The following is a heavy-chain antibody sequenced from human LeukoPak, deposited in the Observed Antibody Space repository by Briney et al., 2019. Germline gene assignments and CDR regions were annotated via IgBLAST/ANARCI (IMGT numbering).Heavy chain of an antibody. D-gene: IGHD6-13*01. Sequence: PSETMSLTCTVSGGSISSYYWSWIRQPPGKGLEWIGYIYYSGSTNYNPSLKSRVTISVDTSKNQFSLKLSSVTAADTAVYYCARDRSRGGSWYPDSYYYYGMDVWGKGTTVTVSS. V-gene: IGHV4-59*01. J-gene: IGHJ6*04. CDR1: GGSISSYY. CDR2: IYYSGST. CDR3: ARDRSRGGSWYPDSYYYYGMDV.